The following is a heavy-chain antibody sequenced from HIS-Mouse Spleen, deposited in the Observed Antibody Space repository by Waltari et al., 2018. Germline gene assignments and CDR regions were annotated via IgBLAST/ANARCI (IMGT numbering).Heavy chain of an antibody. CDR1: GFTFRNAW. V-gene: IGHV3-15*04. J-gene: IGHJ4*02. Sequence: EVQLVESGGGLVKPGGSLRLSCAASGFTFRNAWMSWVRQAQGTGVGWVCRIECKTDGETTDDAAPVNGRFTISRDDSRNTLYLQMNSLKTEDTAVYYCTLRLADWGQGTLVTVSS. D-gene: IGHD6-6*01. CDR2: IECKTDGETT. CDR3: TLRLAD.